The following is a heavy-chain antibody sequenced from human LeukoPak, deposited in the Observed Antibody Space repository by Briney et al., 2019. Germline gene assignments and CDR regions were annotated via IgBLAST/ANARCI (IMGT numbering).Heavy chain of an antibody. CDR3: ARLVRYFDWVNQYYFDY. J-gene: IGHJ4*02. V-gene: IGHV4-39*01. CDR1: GGSISSDSYY. Sequence: SETLSLTCTVSGGSISSDSYYWGWIRQPPGKGLEWIGSVYYSGSTDHNPSLKSRVTISVDTSKNQFSLKLSSVTAADTAVYYCARLVRYFDWVNQYYFDYWGQGTLVTVSS. CDR2: VYYSGST. D-gene: IGHD3-9*01.